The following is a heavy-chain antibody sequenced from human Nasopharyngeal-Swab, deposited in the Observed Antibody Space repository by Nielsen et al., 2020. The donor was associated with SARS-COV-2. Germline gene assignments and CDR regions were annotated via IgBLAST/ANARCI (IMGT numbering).Heavy chain of an antibody. Sequence: SETLSLTCTVSGGSISSYYWSWIRQPPGKGQEWIGYIYYSGSTNYNPSLKSRVTISVDTSKNQFSLKLSSVTAADTAVYYCARDSRYYYYGMDVWGQGTTVTVSS. CDR1: GGSISSYY. V-gene: IGHV4-59*13. CDR3: ARDSRYYYYGMDV. CDR2: IYYSGST. J-gene: IGHJ6*02.